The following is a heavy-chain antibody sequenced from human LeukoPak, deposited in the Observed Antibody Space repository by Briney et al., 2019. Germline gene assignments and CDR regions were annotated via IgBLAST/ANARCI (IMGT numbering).Heavy chain of an antibody. CDR2: IYYSGST. Sequence: PSETLSLTCTVSGGSISSYYWSWIRQPPGKGLERIGYIYYSGSTNYNPSLKSRVTISVDTSKNQFSLKLSSVTAADTAVYYCAGATSTYYYDSSGLEYYFDYWGQGTLVTVSS. D-gene: IGHD3-22*01. V-gene: IGHV4-59*01. CDR1: GGSISSYY. CDR3: AGATSTYYYDSSGLEYYFDY. J-gene: IGHJ4*02.